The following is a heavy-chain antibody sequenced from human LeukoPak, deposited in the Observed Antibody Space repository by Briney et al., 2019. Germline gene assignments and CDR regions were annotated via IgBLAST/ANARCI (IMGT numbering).Heavy chain of an antibody. CDR3: ARAFGVVIYFDY. V-gene: IGHV4-38-2*02. Sequence: SETLSLTCTVSGYSISSGSYWGWIRQPPGKGLEWIGSIHHSGSIYNNPSLKSRVTISVDTSKNQFSLKLSSVTAADTAVYYCARAFGVVIYFDYWGQGTLVTVSS. CDR2: IHHSGSI. J-gene: IGHJ4*02. CDR1: GYSISSGSY. D-gene: IGHD3-3*01.